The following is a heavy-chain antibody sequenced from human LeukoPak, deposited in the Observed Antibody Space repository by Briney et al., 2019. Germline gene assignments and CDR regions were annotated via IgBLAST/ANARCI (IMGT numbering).Heavy chain of an antibody. CDR1: GGTFSSYA. CDR2: IIPIFGTA. CDR3: ARDLDTAMVETN. Sequence: ASVKVSCKASGGTFSSYAISWVRQAPGQGLEWMGGIIPIFGTANYAQEFQGRVTITADESTSTAYMELSSLRSEDTAVYYCARDLDTAMVETNWGQGTLVTVSS. D-gene: IGHD5-18*01. J-gene: IGHJ4*02. V-gene: IGHV1-69*01.